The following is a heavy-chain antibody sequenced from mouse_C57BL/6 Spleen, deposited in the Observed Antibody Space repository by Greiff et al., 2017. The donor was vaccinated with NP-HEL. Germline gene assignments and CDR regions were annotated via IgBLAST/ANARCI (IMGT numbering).Heavy chain of an antibody. CDR2: IRLKSDNYAT. Sequence: EVKLVESGGGLVQPGGSMKLSCVASGFTFSNYWMNWVRQSPEKGLEWVAQIRLKSDNYATHYAESVKGRFTISRDDSKSSVYLQMNNLRAEDTGIYYCTAIYYGNWFAYWGQGTLVTVSA. CDR3: TAIYYGNWFAY. D-gene: IGHD2-1*01. V-gene: IGHV6-3*01. CDR1: GFTFSNYW. J-gene: IGHJ3*01.